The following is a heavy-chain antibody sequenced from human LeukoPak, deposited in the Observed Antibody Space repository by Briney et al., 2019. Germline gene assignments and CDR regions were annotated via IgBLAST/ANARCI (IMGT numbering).Heavy chain of an antibody. Sequence: VESLKISCKGSGYSFTSFWIRWVRQIPGKGLEWMGIIYPGDSDTRYSPSFQGQVTISADKSINTAYLQWSSLKASDTALYFCARQGGYGDYGYWGQGTLVTVSS. J-gene: IGHJ4*02. D-gene: IGHD4-17*01. CDR2: IYPGDSDT. CDR3: ARQGGYGDYGY. V-gene: IGHV5-51*01. CDR1: GYSFTSFW.